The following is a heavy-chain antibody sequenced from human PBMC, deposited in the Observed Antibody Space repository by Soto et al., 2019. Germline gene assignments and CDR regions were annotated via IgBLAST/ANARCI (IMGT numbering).Heavy chain of an antibody. CDR2: IKSKTDGGTT. V-gene: IGHV3-15*01. J-gene: IGHJ3*02. Sequence: GGSLRLSCAASGFTFSNAWMSWVRQAPGKGLEWVGRIKSKTDGGTTDYAAPVKGRFTISRDDSKNTLYLQMNSLKTEDTAVYYCTTESQTGDGEVDAFDIWGQGTMVTVSS. CDR1: GFTFSNAW. CDR3: TTESQTGDGEVDAFDI. D-gene: IGHD7-27*01.